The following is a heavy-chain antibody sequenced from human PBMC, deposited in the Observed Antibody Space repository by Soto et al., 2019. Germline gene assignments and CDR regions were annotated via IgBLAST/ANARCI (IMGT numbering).Heavy chain of an antibody. Sequence: GGSLRLSCAASGFTFSSYAMHWVRQAPGKGLEYVSAISSNGGSTYYANSVKGRFTISRDNSKNTLYLQMGSLRAEDMAVYYCSRGSGDYIWGSYRYRAFDIWGQGTMVTVSS. D-gene: IGHD3-16*02. J-gene: IGHJ3*02. CDR2: ISSNGGST. V-gene: IGHV3-64*01. CDR1: GFTFSSYA. CDR3: SRGSGDYIWGSYRYRAFDI.